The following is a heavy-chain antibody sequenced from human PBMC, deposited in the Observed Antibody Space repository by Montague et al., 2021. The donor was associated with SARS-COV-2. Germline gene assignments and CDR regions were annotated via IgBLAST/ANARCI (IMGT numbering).Heavy chain of an antibody. CDR1: GGSISSGNYY. CDR3: ARESGSPTYYFYYGVDV. D-gene: IGHD1-26*01. J-gene: IGHJ6*02. CDR2: IYTSGST. V-gene: IGHV4-61*09. Sequence: TLSLTCTVSGGSISSGNYYWSWIRQPAGKGLEWIGHIYTSGSTNYNPPLKSRVTISVHTSNNQFSLKLSSVTAADTAVYYCARESGSPTYYFYYGVDVWGQGTTVTVSS.